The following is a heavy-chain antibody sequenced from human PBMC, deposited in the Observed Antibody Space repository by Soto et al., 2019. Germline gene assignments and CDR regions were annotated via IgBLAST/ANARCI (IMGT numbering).Heavy chain of an antibody. CDR1: GFTLSSYG. J-gene: IGHJ6*02. V-gene: IGHV3-30*18. CDR3: AKALLRWAVAGYYYYYGMDV. CDR2: ISYDGSNK. D-gene: IGHD6-19*01. Sequence: PGGSLRHSCAASGFTLSSYGMHWVRQAPGKGLEWVAVISYDGSNKYYEDSVKGRFTISRDNSKNTLYLQMNSLRAEDTAVYYCAKALLRWAVAGYYYYYGMDVWGQGTTVTVSS.